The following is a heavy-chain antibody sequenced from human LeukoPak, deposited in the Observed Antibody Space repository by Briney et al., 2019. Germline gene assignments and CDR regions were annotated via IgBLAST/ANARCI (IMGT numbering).Heavy chain of an antibody. V-gene: IGHV1-2*02. Sequence: VASVKVSCKASGYTFNGYYIHWVRQAPGQGLEWMGWINPNSGGTNYAQKFQGRVTMTRDTSISTAYMELSRLRSDDTAVYYCARDPSADSSGWYTGGTFDPWGQGTLVTVSS. CDR2: INPNSGGT. J-gene: IGHJ5*02. D-gene: IGHD6-19*01. CDR3: ARDPSADSSGWYTGGTFDP. CDR1: GYTFNGYY.